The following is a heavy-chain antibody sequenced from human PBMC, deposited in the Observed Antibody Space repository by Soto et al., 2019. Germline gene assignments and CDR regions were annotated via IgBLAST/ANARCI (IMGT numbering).Heavy chain of an antibody. CDR2: IYYSGST. CDR1: GGSISSSSYY. D-gene: IGHD4-17*01. J-gene: IGHJ2*01. V-gene: IGHV4-39*01. CDR3: ARHPPSTVTVDWYFDL. Sequence: QLQLQESGPGLVKPSETLSLTCTVSGGSISSSSYYWGWIRQPPGKGLEWIGSIYYSGSTYYNPSLKSRVTISVDTSKNQFSLKLSSVTAADTAVYYCARHPPSTVTVDWYFDLWGRGTLVTVSS.